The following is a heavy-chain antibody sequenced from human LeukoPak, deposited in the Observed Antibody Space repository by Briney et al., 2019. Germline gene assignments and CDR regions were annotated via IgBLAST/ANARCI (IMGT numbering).Heavy chain of an antibody. Sequence: PGGSLRLSCAASGFTFSDYYMSWIRQAPGKGLEWVSYISSSGSTIYYADSVKGRFTISRDNAKNSLYLQMNSLRAEDTAVYYCARDSGLVWSLYYYDSSGYYVTTDNDGGGFDYWGQGTLVTVSS. CDR2: ISSSGSTI. V-gene: IGHV3-11*01. D-gene: IGHD3-22*01. CDR3: ARDSGLVWSLYYYDSSGYYVTTDNDGGGFDY. CDR1: GFTFSDYY. J-gene: IGHJ4*02.